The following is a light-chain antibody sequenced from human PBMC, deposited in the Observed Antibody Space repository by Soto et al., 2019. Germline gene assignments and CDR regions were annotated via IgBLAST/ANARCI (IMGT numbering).Light chain of an antibody. CDR3: CSYAGSSLYV. Sequence: ALTQPASVSGSPGQSITISCTGTSSDVGNYNLVSWYQQHPGKAPKLMIYEGSKRPSGVSNRFSGSKSGNTASLTISGLQAEDEADYYCCSYAGSSLYVFGTGTKVTVL. CDR1: SSDVGNYNL. V-gene: IGLV2-23*01. J-gene: IGLJ1*01. CDR2: EGS.